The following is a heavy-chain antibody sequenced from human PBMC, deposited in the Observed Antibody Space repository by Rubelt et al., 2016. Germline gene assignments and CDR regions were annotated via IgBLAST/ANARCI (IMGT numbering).Heavy chain of an antibody. D-gene: IGHD1-1*01. CDR1: GYTLTELS. CDR3: ATEFYNWNDVY. J-gene: IGHJ4*02. Sequence: QVQLVQSGAEVKKPGASVKVSCKVSGYTLTELSMHWVRQAPGKGLEWMGGFNPEDGETIYAQKFQGRVTMTEETSTDTAERELGSLSSEDKAVYYCATEFYNWNDVYGGQGTLVTVSS. CDR2: FNPEDGET. V-gene: IGHV1-24*01.